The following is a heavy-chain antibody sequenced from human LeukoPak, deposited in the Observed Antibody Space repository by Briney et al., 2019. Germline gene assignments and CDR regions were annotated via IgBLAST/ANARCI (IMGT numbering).Heavy chain of an antibody. J-gene: IGHJ4*02. CDR1: GGSFSGYY. Sequence: PSETLSLTCAVYGGSFSGYYWSWIRQPPGKGLEWIGEINHSGSTNYNPSLKSRVTISVDTSKNQFSLKLSSVTAADTAVYYCARDSGSYYARVSFDYWGQGTLVTVSS. D-gene: IGHD1-26*01. CDR3: ARDSGSYYARVSFDY. CDR2: INHSGST. V-gene: IGHV4-34*01.